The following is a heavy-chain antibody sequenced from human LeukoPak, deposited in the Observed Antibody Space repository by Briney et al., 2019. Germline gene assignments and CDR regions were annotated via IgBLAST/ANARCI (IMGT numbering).Heavy chain of an antibody. V-gene: IGHV1-46*01. Sequence: ASVKVSCKASGGTFTSHYMHWVRQAPGQGLEWMGIINPSGGSTSYAQKFQGRVTMTRDMSTSTVYMELSSLRSEDTAVYYCARDGGGWLDYYYYYMDVWGKGTTVTVSS. D-gene: IGHD3-16*01. CDR2: INPSGGST. CDR1: GGTFTSHY. CDR3: ARDGGGWLDYYYYYMDV. J-gene: IGHJ6*03.